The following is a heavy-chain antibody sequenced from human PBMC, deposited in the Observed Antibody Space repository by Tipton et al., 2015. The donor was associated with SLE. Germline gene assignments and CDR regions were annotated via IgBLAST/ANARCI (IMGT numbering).Heavy chain of an antibody. CDR2: INHSGST. J-gene: IGHJ3*02. V-gene: IGHV4-34*01. CDR3: ARHGRSSSDAFDI. D-gene: IGHD2-2*01. Sequence: TLSLTCAVYGGSFSGYYWSWIRQPPGKGLEWIGEINHSGSTNYNPSLKSRVTISVDTSKNQFSLKLSSVTAADTAVYYCARHGRSSSDAFDIWGQGTMVTVSS. CDR1: GGSFSGYY.